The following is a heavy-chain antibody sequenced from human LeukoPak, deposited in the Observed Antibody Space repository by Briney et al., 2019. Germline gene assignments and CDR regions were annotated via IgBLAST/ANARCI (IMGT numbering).Heavy chain of an antibody. J-gene: IGHJ4*02. CDR2: IYYSGST. Sequence: SETLSLTCTVSGGSISSYYWSWIRQPPGKGLEWIGYIYYSGSTNYNPSLKRRVTISVDTSKNQFSLKLSSVTAADTAVYYCARDALGYSSDYWGQGTLVTVSS. D-gene: IGHD5-18*01. CDR1: GGSISSYY. CDR3: ARDALGYSSDY. V-gene: IGHV4-59*01.